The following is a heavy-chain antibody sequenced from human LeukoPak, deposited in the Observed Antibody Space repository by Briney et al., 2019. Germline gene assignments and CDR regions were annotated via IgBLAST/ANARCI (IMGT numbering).Heavy chain of an antibody. CDR3: ARGGGAEAFDI. J-gene: IGHJ3*02. D-gene: IGHD2-21*01. V-gene: IGHV3-66*01. CDR1: GLTFDDYG. CDR2: IYSGGST. Sequence: GGSLGLSCVASGLTFDDYGMSWVRQAPGKGLEWVSVIYSGGSTNYADSVKGRFTISRDNSKNTLYLQMNSLRVEDTAVYYCARGGGAEAFDIWGQGTMVTVSS.